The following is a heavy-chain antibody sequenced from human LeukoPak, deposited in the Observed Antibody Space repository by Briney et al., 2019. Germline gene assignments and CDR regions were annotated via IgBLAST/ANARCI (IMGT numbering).Heavy chain of an antibody. J-gene: IGHJ4*01. D-gene: IGHD5-18*01. CDR3: ARALNSRYTAMVFGY. CDR1: GFTFSSYA. Sequence: AGGSLRLSCAASGFTFSSYAMHWVRQAPGKGLEWVAVISYDGSNKYYADSVKGRFTISRDNSKNTLYLQMNSLRAEDTAVYYCARALNSRYTAMVFGYWGKEPWVTVSS. V-gene: IGHV3-30-3*01. CDR2: ISYDGSNK.